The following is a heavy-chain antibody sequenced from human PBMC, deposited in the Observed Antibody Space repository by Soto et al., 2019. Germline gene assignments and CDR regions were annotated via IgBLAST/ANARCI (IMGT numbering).Heavy chain of an antibody. V-gene: IGHV3-48*02. Sequence: GGSLRLSCAASGFTFSSYSMNWVRQAPGKGLEWVSYISSSSSTIYYADSVKGRFTISRDNAKNSLYLQMNSLRDEDTAVFFCVSGIGFYDFWSGQYDAFDIWGQGTMVTVSS. J-gene: IGHJ3*02. CDR2: ISSSSSTI. D-gene: IGHD3-3*01. CDR3: VSGIGFYDFWSGQYDAFDI. CDR1: GFTFSSYS.